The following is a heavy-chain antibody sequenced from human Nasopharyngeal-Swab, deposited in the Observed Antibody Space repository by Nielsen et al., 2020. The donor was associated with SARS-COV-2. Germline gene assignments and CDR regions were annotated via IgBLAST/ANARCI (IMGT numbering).Heavy chain of an antibody. V-gene: IGHV1-46*01. CDR2: INPSGGTT. D-gene: IGHD3-22*01. CDR3: AREASGSYLDY. CDR1: GYSFTSYN. Sequence: ASVKVSCKASGYSFTSYNMHWVRQAPGQGLEWMGIINPSGGTTSHAQKFQGRVTMTRDTSTTTVYMELSRLRSEDTAVYYCAREASGSYLDYWGQGTPVTVSS. J-gene: IGHJ4*02.